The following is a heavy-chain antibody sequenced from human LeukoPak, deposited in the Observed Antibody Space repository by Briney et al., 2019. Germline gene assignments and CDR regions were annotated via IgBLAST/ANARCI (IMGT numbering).Heavy chain of an antibody. CDR1: GVTFSSYA. J-gene: IGHJ2*01. D-gene: IGHD3-16*02. V-gene: IGHV3-30-3*01. Sequence: GGSLRLSCAPSGVTFSSYALHWVRQAPGKGLEWVAVISFDGSNKYYADSVKGRFTISRDNSKNTLFLQMNSLRADDTAVYYCARDPLSARQTGYFDLWGRGTLVTVSS. CDR3: ARDPLSARQTGYFDL. CDR2: ISFDGSNK.